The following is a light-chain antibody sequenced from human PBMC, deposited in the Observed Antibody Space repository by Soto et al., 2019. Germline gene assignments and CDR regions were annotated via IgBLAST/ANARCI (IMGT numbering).Light chain of an antibody. CDR2: DAY. V-gene: IGKV1-33*01. J-gene: IGKJ4*01. Sequence: DIQMTQSPSSLSASVGDRVTITCQASQDIKNYLNWYQQKPGKAPKLLIHDAYNLEIGAPSTLSGSGSGTDFTFTISSLQPEDVGTYYCQQYDNLPLTFGGGTKVEIK. CDR1: QDIKNY. CDR3: QQYDNLPLT.